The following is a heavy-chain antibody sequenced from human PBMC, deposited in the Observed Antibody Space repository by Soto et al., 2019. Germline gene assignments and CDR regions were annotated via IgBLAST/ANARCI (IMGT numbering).Heavy chain of an antibody. CDR2: FIPMLGIA. Sequence: QVQLVQSGAEVKRPGSSVKVSCKASGDSFSRSTFSWVRQAPGQGLEWMGRFIPMLGIANYAQTFQGRVTITADKSTSTDYMDMSSLRSEDTAVYYCASLDDDTSGNFDYWGQGTLVTVSS. CDR1: GDSFSRST. J-gene: IGHJ4*02. D-gene: IGHD1-1*01. V-gene: IGHV1-69*02. CDR3: ASLDDDTSGNFDY.